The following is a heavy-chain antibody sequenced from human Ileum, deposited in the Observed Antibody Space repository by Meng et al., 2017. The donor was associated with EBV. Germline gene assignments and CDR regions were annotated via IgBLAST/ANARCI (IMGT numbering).Heavy chain of an antibody. CDR3: ARTGVGLAFDY. J-gene: IGHJ4*02. D-gene: IGHD2-8*01. CDR1: GDSMTNNNW. V-gene: IGHV4-4*02. Sequence: QVQPRESGPVMVKSSGTLSLTCGVSGDSMTNNNWWTWVRQPPGKGLEWIGEIYHSGSTNYNPSLQSRATISVDMSKKQFSLKLRSVTAADTAVYYCARTGVGLAFDYWGLGTLVTVSS. CDR2: IYHSGST.